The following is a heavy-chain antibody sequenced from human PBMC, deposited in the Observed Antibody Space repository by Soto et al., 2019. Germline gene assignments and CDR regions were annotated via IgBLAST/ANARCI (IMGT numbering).Heavy chain of an antibody. Sequence: SETLSLTCTVSGGSINSGDYYWTWIRQPPGKGLAWIGYIYYSGSTYYNPSLKSRVTIPLDTSNNQFSLKLGSVTAADTAVYYCARGTGGYYDSSGYYLEWFDPWGQGTLVTVSS. V-gene: IGHV4-30-4*01. D-gene: IGHD3-22*01. J-gene: IGHJ5*02. CDR1: GGSINSGDYY. CDR2: IYYSGST. CDR3: ARGTGGYYDSSGYYLEWFDP.